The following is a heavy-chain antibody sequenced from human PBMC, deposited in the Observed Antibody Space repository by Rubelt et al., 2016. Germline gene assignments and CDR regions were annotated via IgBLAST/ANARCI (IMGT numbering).Heavy chain of an antibody. Sequence: EVELVESGGGLVQPGESLRLSCAASGLTVSSNYMSWIRQAPGKGLEWVSTFSATTGGTYYADSVKGRFTISRDNSKNPRYLIMNSLGAEDTAVYYCARGRSGTPLFFDIWGQGTMVTVSS. V-gene: IGHV3-66*01. D-gene: IGHD1-7*01. CDR3: ARGRSGTPLFFDI. CDR2: SATTGGT. J-gene: IGHJ3*02. CDR1: GLTVSSNY.